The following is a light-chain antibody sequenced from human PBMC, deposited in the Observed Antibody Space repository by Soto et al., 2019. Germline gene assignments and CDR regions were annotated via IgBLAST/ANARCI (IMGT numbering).Light chain of an antibody. V-gene: IGLV1-44*01. Sequence: QSVLTQSPSASGTPGQRVTISCSGSSSNIGSNTVNWYHQLPGTAPKLLIYSDNQRPSGVPDRFSGSKSGTSASLAISGLQSEDEADYYCAAWDDSLNGYAFASGTXVTVL. J-gene: IGLJ1*01. CDR2: SDN. CDR3: AAWDDSLNGYA. CDR1: SSNIGSNT.